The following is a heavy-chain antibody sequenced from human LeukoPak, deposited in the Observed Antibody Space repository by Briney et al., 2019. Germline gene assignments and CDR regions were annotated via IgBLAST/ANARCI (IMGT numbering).Heavy chain of an antibody. CDR2: ISSSSSYI. V-gene: IGHV3-21*01. CDR3: ARDSGNDFWSGYQYFDY. D-gene: IGHD3-3*01. Sequence: GGSLRLSCAASGFTFSSYSMNWVRQAPGKGLEWVSSISSSSSYIYYADSVKGRFTISRDNAKNSLYLQMNSLRAEDTAVYYCARDSGNDFWSGYQYFDYWGQGTLVIVSS. J-gene: IGHJ4*02. CDR1: GFTFSSYS.